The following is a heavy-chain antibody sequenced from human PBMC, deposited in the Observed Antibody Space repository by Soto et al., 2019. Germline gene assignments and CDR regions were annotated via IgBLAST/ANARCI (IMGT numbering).Heavy chain of an antibody. CDR2: IYYSGST. CDR1: GGSISSSSYY. D-gene: IGHD3-10*01. J-gene: IGHJ6*03. CDR3: ARSYYGSGYYYMDV. Sequence: SETLSLTCTVPGGSISSSSYYWGWIRQPPGKGLEWIGSIYYSGSTYYNPSLKSRVTISVDTSKNQFSLKLSSVTAADTAVYYCARSYYGSGYYYMDVWGKGTTVTVSS. V-gene: IGHV4-39*01.